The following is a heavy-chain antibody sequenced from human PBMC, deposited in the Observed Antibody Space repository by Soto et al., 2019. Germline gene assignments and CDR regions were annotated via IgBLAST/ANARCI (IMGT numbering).Heavy chain of an antibody. CDR3: ARPHLPYSGSYCLDS. V-gene: IGHV1-18*01. D-gene: IGHD1-26*01. CDR1: GYTFTSYG. Sequence: AAVKVSCKASGYTFTSYGISWVRQAPGQGLEWMGWISAYNGNTNYAQKLQGRVTMTTDTSTSTAYMELRSLRSDDTAVYYCARPHLPYSGSYCLDSWGQGTPVTVSS. J-gene: IGHJ4*02. CDR2: ISAYNGNT.